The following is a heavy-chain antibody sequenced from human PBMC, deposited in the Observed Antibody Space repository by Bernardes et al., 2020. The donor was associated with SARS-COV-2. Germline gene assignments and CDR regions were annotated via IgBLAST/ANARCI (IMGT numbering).Heavy chain of an antibody. CDR2: ISSSSGYI. J-gene: IGHJ4*02. CDR1: GFTFSSHS. Sequence: GGSLRLSCTVSGFTFSSHSMNWVRQAPGKGLEWVSSISSSSGYIYYSDSAKGRFTTSRDNAKNSLSLHMNSLRVEDTAMYYCARVVTYTGLAFDYWGQGTLVTVSS. V-gene: IGHV3-21*01. CDR3: ARVVTYTGLAFDY. D-gene: IGHD3-16*01.